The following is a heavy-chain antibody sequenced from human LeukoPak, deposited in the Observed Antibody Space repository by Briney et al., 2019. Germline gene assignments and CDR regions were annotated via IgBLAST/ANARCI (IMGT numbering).Heavy chain of an antibody. Sequence: ASVKVSCKASGYTFTSYYMHWVRQAPGQGLEWMGIINLSGGSTSYAQKFQGRVTMTRDTSTSTVYMELSSLRSEDTAVYYCARDEAEYGSGMLVAFDIWGQGTMVTVSS. D-gene: IGHD3-10*01. V-gene: IGHV1-46*01. CDR3: ARDEAEYGSGMLVAFDI. CDR1: GYTFTSYY. J-gene: IGHJ3*02. CDR2: INLSGGST.